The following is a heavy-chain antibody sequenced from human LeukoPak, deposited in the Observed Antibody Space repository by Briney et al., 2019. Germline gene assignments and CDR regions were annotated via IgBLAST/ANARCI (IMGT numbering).Heavy chain of an antibody. CDR1: GFTFSSYW. CDR3: ARDGSTWIQLWLYYYGMDV. CDR2: IKQDGSEK. J-gene: IGHJ6*02. V-gene: IGHV3-7*01. D-gene: IGHD5-18*01. Sequence: GGSLRLSCAASGFTFSSYWMSWVRQAPGKGLEWVANIKQDGSEKYYVDSVKGRFTISRDNAKNSLYLQMNSLRAEDTAVYYCARDGSTWIQLWLYYYGMDVWGQGTTVTVSS.